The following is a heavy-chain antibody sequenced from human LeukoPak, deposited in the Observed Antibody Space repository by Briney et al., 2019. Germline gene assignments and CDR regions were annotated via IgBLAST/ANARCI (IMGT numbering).Heavy chain of an antibody. D-gene: IGHD3-16*01. CDR2: IYYSGST. CDR3: ARWGESRYFNY. V-gene: IGHV4-59*08. CDR1: GGSISSYY. J-gene: IGHJ4*02. Sequence: SETLSLTCTVSGGSISSYYWSWTRQPPGKGLEWIGYIYYSGSTNYNPSLKSRVTISVDTSKNQFSLKLSSVTAADTAVYYCARWGESRYFNYWGQGTLVTVSS.